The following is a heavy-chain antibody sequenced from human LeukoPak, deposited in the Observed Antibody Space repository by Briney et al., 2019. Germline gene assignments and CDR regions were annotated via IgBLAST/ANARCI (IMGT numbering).Heavy chain of an antibody. CDR1: GFTFSSYG. D-gene: IGHD1-26*01. CDR3: ARALPTSWDWGYFDY. CDR2: ISYDGSNK. V-gene: IGHV3-30*12. Sequence: PGGSLRLSCAASGFTFSSYGMHWVRQAPGKGLEWVAVISYDGSNKYYADSVKGRFTISRDNSKNTLYLQMNSLRAEDTAVYYCARALPTSWDWGYFDYWGQGTLVTVSS. J-gene: IGHJ4*02.